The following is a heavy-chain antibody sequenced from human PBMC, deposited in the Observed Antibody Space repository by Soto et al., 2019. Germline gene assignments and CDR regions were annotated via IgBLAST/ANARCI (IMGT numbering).Heavy chain of an antibody. V-gene: IGHV1-3*01. CDR1: GYTFSNYA. CDR2: INAGNGDT. CDR3: ARAPRSSGYYHYAMDV. D-gene: IGHD3-9*01. Sequence: ASVKVSCKASGYTFSNYAIHWVRQAPGQRLEWMAWINAGNGDTKYSQNFQGRVTITRDTSASTAYMDLSSLRPEDTAVYYCARAPRSSGYYHYAMDVWGQGTTVTVSS. J-gene: IGHJ6*02.